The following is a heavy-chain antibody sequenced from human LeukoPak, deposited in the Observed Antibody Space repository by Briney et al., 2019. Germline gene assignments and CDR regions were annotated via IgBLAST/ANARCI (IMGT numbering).Heavy chain of an antibody. D-gene: IGHD4-17*01. Sequence: ASVKVSCKASGYTFTSYGISWVRQAPGQGLEWMGWISPYNGNTNYAQKLEGRVTMTTDTSTSTAYMELRSLRSDDTAVYYCAREPDGDYRSWFDPWGQGTLVTVSS. CDR1: GYTFTSYG. CDR3: AREPDGDYRSWFDP. CDR2: ISPYNGNT. V-gene: IGHV1-18*01. J-gene: IGHJ5*02.